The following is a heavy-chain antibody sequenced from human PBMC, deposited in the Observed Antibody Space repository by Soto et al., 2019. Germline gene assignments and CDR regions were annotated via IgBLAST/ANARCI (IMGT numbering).Heavy chain of an antibody. J-gene: IGHJ2*01. D-gene: IGHD6-19*01. CDR1: GGSIRSYY. V-gene: IGHV4-59*01. CDR3: ASEVAGTRRDTDKDWYFDL. Sequence: SETLSLTCTVSGGSIRSYYWSWIRQPPGKGLEWIWYIYYSGSTNYNPSLKSRVTISVDTSKNQFSLKLSSVTAADTAVYYCASEVAGTRRDTDKDWYFDLGGRGTLVTVSS. CDR2: IYYSGST.